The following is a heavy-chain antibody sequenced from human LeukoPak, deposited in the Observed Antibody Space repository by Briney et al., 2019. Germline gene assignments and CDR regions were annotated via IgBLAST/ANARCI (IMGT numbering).Heavy chain of an antibody. CDR1: GFTFSSYA. CDR2: IGGSGGST. D-gene: IGHD3-10*01. V-gene: IGHV3-23*01. Sequence: GGSLRLSCAASGFTFSSYAMNWVRQAPGKGLEWVSVIGGSGGSTYYADSVKGRFTISRDNSKNRLYLQMNSLRAEDTAVYYCAKDSVLLWFGEFSQSNWFDPWGQGTLVTVSS. J-gene: IGHJ5*02. CDR3: AKDSVLLWFGEFSQSNWFDP.